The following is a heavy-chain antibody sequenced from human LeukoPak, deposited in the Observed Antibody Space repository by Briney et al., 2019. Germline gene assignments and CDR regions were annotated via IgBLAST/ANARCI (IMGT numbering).Heavy chain of an antibody. Sequence: PGGSLRLSCAASGFTFSSYWMSWVRQAPGKGLEWVANIKQDGSEKYYVDSVKGRFTIPRDNAKNSLYLQMNSLRAEDTAVYYCARATDYYYYYYMDVWGKGTTVTVSS. CDR3: ARATDYYYYYYMDV. CDR2: IKQDGSEK. J-gene: IGHJ6*03. CDR1: GFTFSSYW. V-gene: IGHV3-7*01.